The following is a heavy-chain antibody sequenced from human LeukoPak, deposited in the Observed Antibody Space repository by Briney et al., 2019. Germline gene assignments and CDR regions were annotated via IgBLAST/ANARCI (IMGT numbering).Heavy chain of an antibody. Sequence: GGSLRLSCAASGFTFTSYAMHWVRQAPGKGLEWVAFIRYDGSKKYYADSVKGRFTISRDNSKNTLYLQMNSLRAEDTAVYYCARDPYSGSFHGAFDIWGQGTMVTVSS. CDR1: GFTFTSYA. CDR3: ARDPYSGSFHGAFDI. V-gene: IGHV3-30*02. J-gene: IGHJ3*02. D-gene: IGHD1-26*01. CDR2: IRYDGSKK.